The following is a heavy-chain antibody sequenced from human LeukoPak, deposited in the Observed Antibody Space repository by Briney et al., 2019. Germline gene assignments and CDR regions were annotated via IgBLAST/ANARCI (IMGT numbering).Heavy chain of an antibody. Sequence: ASVKVSCKASGYTFTGYHMHWVRQAPGQGLEWMGWINPNSGGTNYARKFQGRVTMTTDTSTSTAYMELRSLRSDDTAVYYCARRTYSSSSSIFDYWGQGTLVTVSS. CDR1: GYTFTGYH. CDR2: INPNSGGT. CDR3: ARRTYSSSSSIFDY. D-gene: IGHD6-6*01. J-gene: IGHJ4*02. V-gene: IGHV1-2*02.